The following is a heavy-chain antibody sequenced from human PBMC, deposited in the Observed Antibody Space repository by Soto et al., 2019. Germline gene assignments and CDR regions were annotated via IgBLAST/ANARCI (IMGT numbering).Heavy chain of an antibody. J-gene: IGHJ3*02. V-gene: IGHV3-23*01. Sequence: GGSLRLSCAASGFTFSSYAMSWVRQAPGKGLEWVSAISGSGGSTYYADSVKGRFTISRGNSKNTLYLQMNSLRAEDTAVYYCAKDPYYDYIWGSYRSAAAAFDIWGQGTMVTVSS. CDR2: ISGSGGST. CDR3: AKDPYYDYIWGSYRSAAAAFDI. D-gene: IGHD3-16*02. CDR1: GFTFSSYA.